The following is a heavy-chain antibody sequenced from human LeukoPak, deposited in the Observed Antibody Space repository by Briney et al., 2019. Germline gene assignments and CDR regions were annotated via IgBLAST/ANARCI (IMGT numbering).Heavy chain of an antibody. D-gene: IGHD3-3*01. V-gene: IGHV1-69*05. CDR1: GGTFSSYA. J-gene: IGHJ6*03. CDR2: IIPIFGTA. CDR3: ARGAWEDFWSGYYTGYYYCYMDV. Sequence: ASVKVSCKASGGTFSSYAISWVRQAPGQGLEWMGGIIPIFGTANYAQKFQGRVTITTDESTSTAYMELSSLRSEDTAVYYCARGAWEDFWSGYYTGYYYCYMDVWGKGTTVTVSS.